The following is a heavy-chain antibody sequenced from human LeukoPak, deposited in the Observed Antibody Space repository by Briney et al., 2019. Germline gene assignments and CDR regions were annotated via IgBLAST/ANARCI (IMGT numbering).Heavy chain of an antibody. J-gene: IGHJ4*02. D-gene: IGHD6-13*01. CDR3: ARRYSSSWAYFDY. CDR2: IYYSGST. Sequence: SETLSLTCAVYGGSFSGYYWSWIRQPPGKGLEWIGYIYYSGSTNYNPSLKSRVTISVDTSKNQFSLKLSSVTAADTAVYYCARRYSSSWAYFDYWGQGTLVTVSS. V-gene: IGHV4-59*08. CDR1: GGSFSGYY.